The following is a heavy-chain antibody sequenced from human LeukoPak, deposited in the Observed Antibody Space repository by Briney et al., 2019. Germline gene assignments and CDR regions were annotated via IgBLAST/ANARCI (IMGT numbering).Heavy chain of an antibody. Sequence: PSETLSLTCNVSNGSITSYYWGWVRQPPGKGLEFIGYIHYSGSTNYNPSLKSRVAISAEKSKNQFSLKLSSVTAADTALYFCVKSIASRGEIDFDIWGQGTMVTVSS. CDR3: VKSIASRGEIDFDI. V-gene: IGHV4-59*01. CDR2: IHYSGST. CDR1: NGSITSYY. J-gene: IGHJ3*02. D-gene: IGHD6-6*01.